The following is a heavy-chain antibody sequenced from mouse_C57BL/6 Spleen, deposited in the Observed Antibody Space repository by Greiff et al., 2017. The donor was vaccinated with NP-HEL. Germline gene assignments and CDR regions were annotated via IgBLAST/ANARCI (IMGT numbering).Heavy chain of an antibody. CDR1: GYTFTDYN. Sequence: VHVKQSGPELVKPGASVKMSCKASGYTFTDYNMHWVKQSHGKSLEWIGYINPNNGGTSYNQKFKGKATLTVNKSSSTAYMELRSLTSEDAAVYYCARNYYGSSYNYWGQGTTLTVSS. D-gene: IGHD1-1*01. V-gene: IGHV1-22*01. J-gene: IGHJ2*01. CDR2: INPNNGGT. CDR3: ARNYYGSSYNY.